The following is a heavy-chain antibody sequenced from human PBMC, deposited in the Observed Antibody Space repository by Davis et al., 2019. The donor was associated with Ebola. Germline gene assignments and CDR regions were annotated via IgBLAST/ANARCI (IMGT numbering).Heavy chain of an antibody. J-gene: IGHJ6*02. CDR1: GGSFSGYY. V-gene: IGHV4-34*01. CDR3: AREYYYYGMDV. CDR2: INHSGST. Sequence: SETLSLTCAVYGGSFSGYYWSWIRQPPGKRLEWIGEINHSGSTNYNPSLKSRVTISVDTSKNQFSLKLSSVTAADTAVYYCAREYYYYGMDVWGQGTTVTVSS.